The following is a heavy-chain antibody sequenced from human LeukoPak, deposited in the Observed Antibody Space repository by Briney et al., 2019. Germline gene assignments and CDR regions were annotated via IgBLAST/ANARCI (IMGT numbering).Heavy chain of an antibody. V-gene: IGHV4-39*01. CDR1: GGSISSSSYY. CDR2: IYYSGST. D-gene: IGHD3-22*01. J-gene: IGHJ3*02. CDR3: ATRGVVMPVDAFDI. Sequence: PSETLSLTCTVSGGSISSSSYYWGWIRQPPGKGLEWIGSIYYSGSTYYNPSLKSRVTISEDTSKNQFSLKLNSVTAADTAVYYCATRGVVMPVDAFDIWGQGTMVNVSS.